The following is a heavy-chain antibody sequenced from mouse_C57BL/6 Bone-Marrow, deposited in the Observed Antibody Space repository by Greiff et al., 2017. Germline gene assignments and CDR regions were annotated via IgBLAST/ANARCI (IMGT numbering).Heavy chain of an antibody. J-gene: IGHJ2*01. D-gene: IGHD2-3*01. V-gene: IGHV1-69*01. CDR1: GYTFTSYW. CDR3: AREGYDGYYFFFVE. CDR2: IDPSDGYT. Sequence: QVQLQQPGAELVMPGASVKLSCKASGYTFTSYWMHWVKQRPGQGLEWIGEIDPSDGYTNYNQKFKGKSTLTVDKSSSTAYMQLSSLTSEDSAVYYRAREGYDGYYFFFVEWGQGTTLTVST.